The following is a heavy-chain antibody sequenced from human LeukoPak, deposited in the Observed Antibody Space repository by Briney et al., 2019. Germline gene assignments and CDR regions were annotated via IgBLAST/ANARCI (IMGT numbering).Heavy chain of an antibody. CDR3: AKPPSSSSWYGRLRY. J-gene: IGHJ4*02. CDR1: GFTFSSYG. Sequence: QTGGSLRLSCAASGFTFSSYGMHWVRQAPGKGLEWVAFIRYDGSNKFYADSVKGRFTISRDNSKNTLYLQMNSLRAEDTAVYYCAKPPSSSSWYGRLRYWGQGTLVTVSS. D-gene: IGHD6-13*01. V-gene: IGHV3-30*02. CDR2: IRYDGSNK.